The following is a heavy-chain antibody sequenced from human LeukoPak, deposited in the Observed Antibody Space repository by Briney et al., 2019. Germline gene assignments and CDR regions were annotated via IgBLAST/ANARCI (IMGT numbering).Heavy chain of an antibody. CDR2: INHSGST. Sequence: SETLSLTCAVSGGSISSGGYSWSWIRQPPGKGLEWIGEINHSGSTNYNPSLKSRVTISVDTSKNQFSLKLSSVTAADTAVYYCARGSPAVAGFDYWGQGTLVTVSS. D-gene: IGHD6-19*01. CDR3: ARGSPAVAGFDY. J-gene: IGHJ4*02. CDR1: GGSISSGGYS. V-gene: IGHV4-30-2*01.